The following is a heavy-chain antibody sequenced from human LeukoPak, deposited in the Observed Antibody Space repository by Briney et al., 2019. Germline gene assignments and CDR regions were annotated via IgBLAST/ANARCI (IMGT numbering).Heavy chain of an antibody. CDR2: INHSGST. V-gene: IGHV4-34*01. D-gene: IGHD3-10*01. CDR1: GGSFSGYY. CDR3: ARGSYFTNYGSGSYYDY. Sequence: PSETLSLTCAVYGGSFSGYYWSWIRQLPGKGLEWIGEINHSGSTNYNPPLKSRVTISVDTSKNQFSLKLSSVTAADTAVYYCARGSYFTNYGSGSYYDYWGQGTLVTVSS. J-gene: IGHJ4*02.